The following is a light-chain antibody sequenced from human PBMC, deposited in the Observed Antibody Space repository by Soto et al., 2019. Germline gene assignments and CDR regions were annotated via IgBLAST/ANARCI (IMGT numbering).Light chain of an antibody. J-gene: IGKJ2*01. Sequence: EIVLTQSPGSLSLSPEERATISCRASQTISSTYFAWYQQKPGQAPRLLIFATSGRATGIPDRFSGTGSGTDFTLTISRLEPEDFAVYFCQQYGTSPYTFGQGTKLEIK. CDR1: QTISSTY. CDR3: QQYGTSPYT. CDR2: ATS. V-gene: IGKV3-20*01.